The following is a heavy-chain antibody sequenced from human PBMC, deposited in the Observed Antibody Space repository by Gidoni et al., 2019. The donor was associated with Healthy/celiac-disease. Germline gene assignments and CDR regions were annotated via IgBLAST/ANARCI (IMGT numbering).Heavy chain of an antibody. CDR2: IIPILGIA. CDR1: GGTFSIYA. D-gene: IGHD2-21*02. CDR3: ARELVVVTARPFEYCQH. V-gene: IGHV1-69*04. J-gene: IGHJ1*01. Sequence: QFQLVQSGAEFKKPGSSVKVSCKASGGTFSIYAISWVRQAPGQGLEWMGRIIPILGIANYAQKFQGRVTITEDKDTSTAYMELSSLRYEDTAVYYCARELVVVTARPFEYCQHWGQGTLVTVSS.